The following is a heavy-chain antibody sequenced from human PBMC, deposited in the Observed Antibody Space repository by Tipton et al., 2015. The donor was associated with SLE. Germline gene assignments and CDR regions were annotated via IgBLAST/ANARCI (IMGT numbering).Heavy chain of an antibody. J-gene: IGHJ2*01. D-gene: IGHD3-16*01. Sequence: TLSLTCAVSGGSISSGGYSWSWIRQPPGKGLEWIGYIYHSGSTYYNPSLKSRVTISVDRSKNQFSLKLSSVTAADTAVYYCAREGGSFDWYFDLWGRGTLVTVSS. CDR2: IYHSGST. CDR3: AREGGSFDWYFDL. CDR1: GGSISSGGYS. V-gene: IGHV4-30-2*01.